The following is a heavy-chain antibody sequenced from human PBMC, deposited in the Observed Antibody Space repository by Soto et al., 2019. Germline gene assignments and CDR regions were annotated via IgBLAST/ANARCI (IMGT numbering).Heavy chain of an antibody. J-gene: IGHJ4*02. CDR2: ISGSGGST. CDR1: GFTFSSYA. Sequence: GGSLRLSCAASGFTFSSYAMSWVRQAPGKGLEWVSAISGSGGSTYYADYVKGRFTISRDNSKNTLYLQMNSLRAEDTAVYYCANLPIYYYGSGSFLNFDYWGQGTLVTVSS. D-gene: IGHD3-10*01. CDR3: ANLPIYYYGSGSFLNFDY. V-gene: IGHV3-23*01.